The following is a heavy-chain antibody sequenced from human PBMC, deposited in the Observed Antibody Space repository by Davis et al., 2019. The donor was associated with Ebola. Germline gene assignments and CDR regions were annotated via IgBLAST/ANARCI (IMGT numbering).Heavy chain of an antibody. CDR1: GFTFSSYA. CDR3: AVRYRDY. CDR2: IKNDGSEK. J-gene: IGHJ4*02. V-gene: IGHV3-7*01. Sequence: PGGSLRLSCAASGFTFSSYAMSWVRQAPGKGLEWVANIKNDGSEKNYVDSVKGRFTISRDNAKNSLYLQMNSLRAEDTAVYYWAVRYRDYWGQGTLVTVSS. D-gene: IGHD1-26*01.